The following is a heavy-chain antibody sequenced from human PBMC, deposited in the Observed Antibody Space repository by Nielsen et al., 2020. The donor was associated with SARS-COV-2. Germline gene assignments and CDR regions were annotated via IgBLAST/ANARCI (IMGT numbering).Heavy chain of an antibody. CDR3: ARVDYGGNEYFQH. J-gene: IGHJ1*01. CDR2: INHSGST. D-gene: IGHD4-23*01. V-gene: IGHV4-34*01. Sequence: ESLKISCAVYGGSFSGYYWSWIRQPPGKGLEWIGEINHSGSTNYNPSLKSRVTISVDTSKNQFSLKLSSVTAADTAVYYCARVDYGGNEYFQHWGQGTLVTVSS. CDR1: GGSFSGYY.